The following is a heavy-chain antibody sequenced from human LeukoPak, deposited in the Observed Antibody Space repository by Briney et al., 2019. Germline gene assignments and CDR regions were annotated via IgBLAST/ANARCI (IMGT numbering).Heavy chain of an antibody. CDR2: ITPIFGTA. CDR1: GGTFSSYA. Sequence: ASVKVSCKASGGTFSSYAISWVRQAPGQGLEWMGGITPIFGTANYAQKFQGRVTITADESASTAYMELSSLRSEDTAVYYCARVSSSWYGETGDYWGQGTLVTVSS. J-gene: IGHJ4*02. CDR3: ARVSSSWYGETGDY. D-gene: IGHD6-13*01. V-gene: IGHV1-69*13.